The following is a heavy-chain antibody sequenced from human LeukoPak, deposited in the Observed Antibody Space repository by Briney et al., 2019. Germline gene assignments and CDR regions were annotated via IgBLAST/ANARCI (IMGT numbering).Heavy chain of an antibody. Sequence: SETLSLTCTVSGGSISSGGYYWSWIRQPPGKGLEWIGYIYYSGSTNYNPSLKSRVTISVDTSKNQFSLKLSSVTAADTAVYYCARRLRYFDWPVYRDYFDYWGQGTLVTVSS. V-gene: IGHV4-61*08. D-gene: IGHD3-9*01. CDR1: GGSISSGGYY. CDR3: ARRLRYFDWPVYRDYFDY. CDR2: IYYSGST. J-gene: IGHJ4*02.